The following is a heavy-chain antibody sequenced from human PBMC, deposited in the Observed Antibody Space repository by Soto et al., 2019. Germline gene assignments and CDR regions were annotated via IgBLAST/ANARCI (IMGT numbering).Heavy chain of an antibody. CDR3: AKNYYDSSGTPYFDS. CDR1: GFTFSSYA. J-gene: IGHJ4*02. Sequence: GSLRLSCAASGFTFSSYAMSWVRQAPGRGLEWVSAISGSGGSTYYADSVKGRFTISRDNSKNTLYLQMNSLRAEDTAVYYCAKNYYDSSGTPYFDSWGQGTLVTVSS. CDR2: ISGSGGST. V-gene: IGHV3-23*01. D-gene: IGHD3-22*01.